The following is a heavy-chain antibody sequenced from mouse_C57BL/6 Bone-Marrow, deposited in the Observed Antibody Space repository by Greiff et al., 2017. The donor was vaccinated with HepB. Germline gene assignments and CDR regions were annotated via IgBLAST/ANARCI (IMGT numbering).Heavy chain of an antibody. CDR1: GFTFSSYA. Sequence: EVMLVESGEGLVKPGGSLKLSCAASGFTFSSYAMSWVRQTPEKRLEWVAYISSGGDYIYYADTVKGRFTISRDNARNTLYLQMSSLKSEDTAMYYCTRGNYYGSSLYWYFDVWGTGTTVTVSS. CDR3: TRGNYYGSSLYWYFDV. D-gene: IGHD1-1*01. CDR2: ISSGGDYI. V-gene: IGHV5-9-1*02. J-gene: IGHJ1*03.